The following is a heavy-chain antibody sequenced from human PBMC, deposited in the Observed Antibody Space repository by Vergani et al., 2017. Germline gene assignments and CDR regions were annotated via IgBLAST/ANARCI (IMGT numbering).Heavy chain of an antibody. CDR1: GGSITSGSSY. J-gene: IGHJ5*02. D-gene: IGHD3-10*01. V-gene: IGHV4-61*02. Sequence: QVQLHESGPGLVKPSQTLSLTCTVSGGSITSGSSYWSWIRQPAGKGLEWIGRIHSSGTTNYHPSLKSRFTLSVDTSKNQLSLRMTSVTAADTAVYYCARDSWTSELRGVYWFDTWGQGTLVSVSS. CDR3: ARDSWTSELRGVYWFDT. CDR2: IHSSGTT.